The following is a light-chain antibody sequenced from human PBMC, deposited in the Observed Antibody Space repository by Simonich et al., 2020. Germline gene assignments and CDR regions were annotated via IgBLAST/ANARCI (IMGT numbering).Light chain of an antibody. CDR2: KAS. J-gene: IGKJ5*01. V-gene: IGKV1-5*03. Sequence: DIQMTQSPSTLSASVGDRVTITCRASQSISSWLAWYQQKPGQAPKLLIYKASSLESGVPSRFRGSGSGTEFTLTISSLQPDDFATYYCQQLNRYPITFGQGTRLEIK. CDR1: QSISSW. CDR3: QQLNRYPIT.